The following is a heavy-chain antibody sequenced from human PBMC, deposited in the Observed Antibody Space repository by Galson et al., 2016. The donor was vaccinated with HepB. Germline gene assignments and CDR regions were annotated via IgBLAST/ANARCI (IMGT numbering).Heavy chain of an antibody. Sequence: SLRLSCAASGFTFSSYAMSWVRQAPGKGLEWVSGISGSGGSTYYADSVKGRFTISRDNSKNTLYLQMNRLRAEDTAVYYCAKVDIVATTSGAFDYWGQGTLATVSS. CDR2: ISGSGGST. D-gene: IGHD5-12*01. CDR1: GFTFSSYA. V-gene: IGHV3-23*01. J-gene: IGHJ4*02. CDR3: AKVDIVATTSGAFDY.